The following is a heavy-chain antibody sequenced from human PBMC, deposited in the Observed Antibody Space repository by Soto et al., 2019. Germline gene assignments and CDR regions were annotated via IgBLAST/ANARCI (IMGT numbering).Heavy chain of an antibody. D-gene: IGHD1-26*01. CDR2: INPSGGST. Sequence: ASVNVSCKTSGYTYTNYYMHWVRQAPGQGLEWMGIINPSGGSTSYAQKFHGRVTMTRDTSTSTVDMELSSLRFEDAAVYYCTRDVPGGSYYFDYWGQGTLVTVS. J-gene: IGHJ4*02. CDR1: GYTYTNYY. V-gene: IGHV1-46*03. CDR3: TRDVPGGSYYFDY.